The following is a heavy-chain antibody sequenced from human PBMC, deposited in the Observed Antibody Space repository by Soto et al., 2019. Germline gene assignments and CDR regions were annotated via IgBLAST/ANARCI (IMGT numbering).Heavy chain of an antibody. D-gene: IGHD6-13*01. CDR3: ASRSGSAAGTGFDY. Sequence: GGSLRPSCAASGFTFSSYWMSWVRQAPGKGLEWVANIKQDGSEKYYVDSVKGRFTISRDNAKNSLYLQMNSLRAEDTAVYYCASRSGSAAGTGFDYWGQGTLVTVSS. V-gene: IGHV3-7*03. J-gene: IGHJ4*02. CDR1: GFTFSSYW. CDR2: IKQDGSEK.